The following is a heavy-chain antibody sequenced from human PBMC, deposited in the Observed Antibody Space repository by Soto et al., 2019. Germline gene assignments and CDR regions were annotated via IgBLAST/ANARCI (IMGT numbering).Heavy chain of an antibody. CDR2: IYWDDDK. Sequence: QITLKESGPTLVKPTQTLTLTCTFSGFSLSTSGVGVGWIRQPPGKALEWLALIYWDDDKRYSPSLKSRLTIPKDTSKNQVVLTMTNMDPVDTATYYCAHRLGYGVNLWFDPWGQGTLVTVSS. J-gene: IGHJ5*02. D-gene: IGHD4-17*01. CDR3: AHRLGYGVNLWFDP. V-gene: IGHV2-5*02. CDR1: GFSLSTSGVG.